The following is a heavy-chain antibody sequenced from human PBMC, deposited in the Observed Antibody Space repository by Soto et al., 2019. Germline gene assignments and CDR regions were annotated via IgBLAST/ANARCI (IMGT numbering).Heavy chain of an antibody. J-gene: IGHJ6*02. Sequence: LSLTCTVSGGSISSGGYYWSWIRQHPGKGLEWIGYIYYSGSTYYNPSLKSRVTISVDTSKNQFSLKLSSVTAADTAVYYCARDVTMVRGVSVTNYYGMDVWGQGTTVTVSS. V-gene: IGHV4-31*03. CDR2: IYYSGST. CDR1: GGSISSGGYY. D-gene: IGHD3-10*01. CDR3: ARDVTMVRGVSVTNYYGMDV.